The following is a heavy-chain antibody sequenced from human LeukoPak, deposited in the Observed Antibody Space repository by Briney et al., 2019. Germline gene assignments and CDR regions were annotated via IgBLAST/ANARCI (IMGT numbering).Heavy chain of an antibody. CDR3: AKAGANWFDP. Sequence: GGSLRLSCTASGFTFSGYAMSWVRQAPGKGLQWVSTISRSGDNTYYPDSVKGRFTISRDNSKNTLYVQMNSLRAEDTAIYYCAKAGANWFDPWGQGTLVTVS. CDR1: GFTFSGYA. D-gene: IGHD3-10*01. CDR2: ISRSGDNT. J-gene: IGHJ5*02. V-gene: IGHV3-23*01.